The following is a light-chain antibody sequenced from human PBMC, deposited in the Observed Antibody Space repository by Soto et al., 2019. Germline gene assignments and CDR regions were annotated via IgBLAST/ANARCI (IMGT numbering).Light chain of an antibody. CDR1: QSVGSSY. Sequence: EIVLTQSPGTLSLSPGERATLSCRASQSVGSSYLAWYQQKPGQAPRLLIYGASSRATGIPDRFSGSGSGTDFTLTISRLEPEDFAVYYCQQYGSSPVTFGQGTKLEIK. CDR3: QQYGSSPVT. CDR2: GAS. V-gene: IGKV3-20*01. J-gene: IGKJ2*01.